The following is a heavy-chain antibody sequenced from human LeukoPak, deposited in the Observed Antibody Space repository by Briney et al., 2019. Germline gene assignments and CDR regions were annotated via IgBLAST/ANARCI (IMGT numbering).Heavy chain of an antibody. V-gene: IGHV1-69*04. Sequence: SVKVSCKASGGTFSSYAISWVRQAPGQGLEWMGRIIPILGIANYAQKFQGRVTITADKSTSTAYMELSSLRSEDTAVYYCARDLSDGGAFDIWGQGTMVTVSS. CDR2: IIPILGIA. CDR3: ARDLSDGGAFDI. J-gene: IGHJ3*02. CDR1: GGTFSSYA. D-gene: IGHD4-23*01.